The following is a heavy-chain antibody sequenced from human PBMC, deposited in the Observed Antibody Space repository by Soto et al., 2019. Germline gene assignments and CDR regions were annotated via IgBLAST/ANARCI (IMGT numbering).Heavy chain of an antibody. Sequence: QLQLQESGPGLVKPSETLSLTCTVSGGSISSSSYYWGWIRQPPGKGLEWIGSIYYSGSTYYNPSLKSRVTISVDTSKNQFSLKLSSVTAADTAVYYCARVVPAAPPYYYYYYMDVWAKGPRSPSP. J-gene: IGHJ6*03. CDR1: GGSISSSSYY. CDR2: IYYSGST. V-gene: IGHV4-39*01. CDR3: ARVVPAAPPYYYYYYMDV. D-gene: IGHD2-2*01.